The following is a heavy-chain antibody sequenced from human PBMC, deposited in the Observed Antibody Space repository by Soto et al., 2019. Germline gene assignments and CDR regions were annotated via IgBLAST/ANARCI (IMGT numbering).Heavy chain of an antibody. CDR1: GGAFSDYA. J-gene: IGHJ6*02. CDR2: IMPIFRAP. V-gene: IGHV1-69*12. CDR3: ASWLKGPDIGNYYYGMDV. Sequence: QVQLVQSGAEVKKPGSSVKVSCKASGGAFSDYAFSWVRQAPGQGLEWLGGIMPIFRAPDYAQKFQGRVTMTADEFTRTAYMEMNSLRYEDTAVYYCASWLKGPDIGNYYYGMDVWGQGTTVTVS. D-gene: IGHD2-15*01.